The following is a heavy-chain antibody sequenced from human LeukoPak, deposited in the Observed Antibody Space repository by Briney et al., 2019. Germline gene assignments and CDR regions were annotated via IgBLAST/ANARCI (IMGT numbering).Heavy chain of an antibody. Sequence: GGSLRLSCAASGFTFSSSAMSWGRQAPGKGLEWVSNISGSGSGGSTYYVDSVKGRFTISRDHSKNTLYLQMNSLRAEDTAVYYCAKSGYNRFDYWGQGTLVTVSS. CDR1: GFTFSSSA. CDR2: ISGSGSGGST. J-gene: IGHJ4*02. D-gene: IGHD5-24*01. CDR3: AKSGYNRFDY. V-gene: IGHV3-23*01.